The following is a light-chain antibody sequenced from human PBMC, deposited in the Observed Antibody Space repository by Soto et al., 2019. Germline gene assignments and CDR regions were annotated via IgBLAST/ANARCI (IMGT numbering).Light chain of an antibody. CDR3: QQRSNWPLT. Sequence: EIVLTQFPATLSLSPGERATLSCRASQSISSYLAWYQQKPGQAPRLLFYDASSRATGIPARFSGSGSGTDFTLTISSLEPEDFAVYYCQQRSNWPLTFGGGTKVEIK. J-gene: IGKJ4*01. CDR1: QSISSY. CDR2: DAS. V-gene: IGKV3-11*01.